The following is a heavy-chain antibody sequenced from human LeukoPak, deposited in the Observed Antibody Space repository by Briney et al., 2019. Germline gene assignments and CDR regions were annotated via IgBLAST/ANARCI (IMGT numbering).Heavy chain of an antibody. CDR2: ISYDGSNK. J-gene: IGHJ4*02. Sequence: PGGSLRLSCAASGFNFNNYAMSWVRQAPGKGLEWVAVISYDGSNKYYADSVKGRFTISRDNSKNTLYLQMNSLRAEDTAVYYCAKDLELRRSSTSYVDYWGQGTLVTVSS. V-gene: IGHV3-30*18. CDR1: GFNFNNYA. D-gene: IGHD2-2*01. CDR3: AKDLELRRSSTSYVDY.